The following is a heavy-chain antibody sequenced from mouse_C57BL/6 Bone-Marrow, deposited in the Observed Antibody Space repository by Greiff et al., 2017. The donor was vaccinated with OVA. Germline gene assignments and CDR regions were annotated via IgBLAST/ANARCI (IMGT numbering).Heavy chain of an antibody. CDR1: GYTFTSYG. D-gene: IGHD2-5*01. V-gene: IGHV1-81*01. Sequence: QVQLQQSGAELARPGASVKLSCKASGYTFTSYGISWVKQRTGQGLEWIGEIYPRSGNTYYNEKFKGKATLTADKSSSTAYMELRSLTSEDSAVYFCARSEGDSYYSNYVRYFDVWGTGTTVTVSS. CDR3: ARSEGDSYYSNYVRYFDV. J-gene: IGHJ1*03. CDR2: IYPRSGNT.